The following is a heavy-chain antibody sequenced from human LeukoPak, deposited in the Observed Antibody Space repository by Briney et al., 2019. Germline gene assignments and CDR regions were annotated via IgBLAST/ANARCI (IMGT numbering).Heavy chain of an antibody. D-gene: IGHD3-10*01. CDR3: ARDLKIRGVISY. V-gene: IGHV1-2*02. Sequence: GASVKVSCKASGYTFTGYYMHWVRQAPGQGLEWMGWINPDSGGTNYAQKFQGRVTMTRDTSITTAYMELSRLTSDDTAVYYCARDLKIRGVISYWGQGTLVTVSS. CDR1: GYTFTGYY. CDR2: INPDSGGT. J-gene: IGHJ4*02.